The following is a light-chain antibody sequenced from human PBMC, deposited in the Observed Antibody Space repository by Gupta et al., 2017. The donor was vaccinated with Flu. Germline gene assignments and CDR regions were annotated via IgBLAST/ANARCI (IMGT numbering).Light chain of an antibody. J-gene: IGKJ1*01. CDR1: QSVNNY. V-gene: IGKV3-11*01. Sequence: SPATLSLSPGESATLSCRASQSVNNYLGWYQQKPGQAPRLLIYDASNRATGVPARFSGSGSGTEFTLTISSLEPEDFAIYYCQQRSSWPTFGQGTKVEIK. CDR3: QQRSSWPT. CDR2: DAS.